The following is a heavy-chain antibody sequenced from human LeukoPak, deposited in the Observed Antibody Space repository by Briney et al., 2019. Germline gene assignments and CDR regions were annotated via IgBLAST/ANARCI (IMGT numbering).Heavy chain of an antibody. J-gene: IGHJ5*02. CDR2: ISGSGGST. V-gene: IGHV3-23*01. CDR1: GFTFSSYA. Sequence: GGSLRLSCAASGFTFSSYAMSWVRQAPGKGLEWVSAISGSGGSTYYADFVKGRFTISRDNSKNTLYLQMNSLRAEDTAVYYCAKDHAAGSYPGSYWFDPWGQGTLVTVSS. D-gene: IGHD1-26*01. CDR3: AKDHAAGSYPGSYWFDP.